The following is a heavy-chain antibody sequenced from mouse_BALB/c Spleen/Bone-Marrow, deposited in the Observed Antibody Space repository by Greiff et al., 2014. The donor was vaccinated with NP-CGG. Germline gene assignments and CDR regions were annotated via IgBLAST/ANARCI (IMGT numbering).Heavy chain of an antibody. Sequence: QVHVKQSGAELAGPGASVKMSCQASGYTFTRYTMHWEKQRPGQGLEWIGYINPSSAYTNYNQKFRDKATLTADKSSSTAYMQLSSLTSEDSAVYYCTIRYYAMDYWGQGTSVTVSS. CDR1: GYTFTRYT. J-gene: IGHJ4*01. D-gene: IGHD1-1*01. CDR2: INPSSAYT. CDR3: TIRYYAMDY. V-gene: IGHV1-4*01.